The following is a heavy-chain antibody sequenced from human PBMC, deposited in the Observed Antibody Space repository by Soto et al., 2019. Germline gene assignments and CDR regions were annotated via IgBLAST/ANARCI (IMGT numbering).Heavy chain of an antibody. CDR2: INAGNGNT. V-gene: IGHV1-3*01. CDR1: GYTFTSYA. J-gene: IGHJ4*02. D-gene: IGHD4-17*01. Sequence: GASVKVSCKASGYTFTSYAMHWVRQAPGQGLEWMGWINAGNGNTKYSQNFQGRVTITRDTSAATAFLDLSSLTSEYTAVYYCAREVYGGNVYFDHWGQGTLVTVSS. CDR3: AREVYGGNVYFDH.